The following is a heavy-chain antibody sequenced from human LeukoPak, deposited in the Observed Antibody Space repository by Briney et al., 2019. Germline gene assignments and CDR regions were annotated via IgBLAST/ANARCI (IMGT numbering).Heavy chain of an antibody. CDR2: ISGSGGST. J-gene: IGHJ4*02. CDR1: GFTFSSYA. CDR3: AKEAKQGSYDSSSYSDY. D-gene: IGHD3-22*01. V-gene: IGHV3-23*01. Sequence: GGSLRLSCAASGFTFSSYAMSWVRQAPGKGLEWVSAISGSGGSTYYADFVKGRFTISRDNSKNTLYLQMNSLRADDTAVYYCAKEAKQGSYDSSSYSDYWGQGTLVTVSS.